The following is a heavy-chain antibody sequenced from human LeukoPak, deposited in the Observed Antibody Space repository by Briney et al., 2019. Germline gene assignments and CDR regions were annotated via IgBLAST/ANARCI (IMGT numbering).Heavy chain of an antibody. J-gene: IGHJ4*02. CDR3: ARDRKGLKGAMNGPFDY. Sequence: ASVKVSCKASGYIFTSYGISWVRQAPGQGLEWMGWISTYNANTNYAQKLRGRVTMTTDTSTSTAYMELRSLRSDDTAVYYCARDRKGLKGAMNGPFDYWGQGTLVTVSS. CDR1: GYIFTSYG. D-gene: IGHD2-2*01. CDR2: ISTYNANT. V-gene: IGHV1-18*01.